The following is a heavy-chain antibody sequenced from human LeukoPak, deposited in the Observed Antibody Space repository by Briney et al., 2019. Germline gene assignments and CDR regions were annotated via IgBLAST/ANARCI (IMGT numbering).Heavy chain of an antibody. V-gene: IGHV1-46*01. Sequence: ASVTVSCKASEYGFTNYYIHWVRQAPGQGLEWMGAIQFSGGTTTYAQKFQGRVTMTRDTSTNTVYMELNSLSSDDTAVYYCAREGTTTVTKNFDYWGQGTLVTVSS. D-gene: IGHD4-17*01. CDR1: EYGFTNYY. J-gene: IGHJ4*02. CDR2: IQFSGGTT. CDR3: AREGTTTVTKNFDY.